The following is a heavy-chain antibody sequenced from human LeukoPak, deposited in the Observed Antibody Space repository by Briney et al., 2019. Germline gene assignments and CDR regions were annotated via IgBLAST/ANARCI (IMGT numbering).Heavy chain of an antibody. CDR1: GGSISINY. J-gene: IGHJ4*02. CDR3: ARDVTPATL. Sequence: SETLSLTCTVSGGSISINYWSWIRQPPGKGLEWIGYIRSSGSTNYNPSLKSRVTISMDTSKKQFSLQLSSVTAADTAVYYCARDVTPATLWGQGALVTVSS. CDR2: IRSSGST. D-gene: IGHD3-16*01. V-gene: IGHV4-59*01.